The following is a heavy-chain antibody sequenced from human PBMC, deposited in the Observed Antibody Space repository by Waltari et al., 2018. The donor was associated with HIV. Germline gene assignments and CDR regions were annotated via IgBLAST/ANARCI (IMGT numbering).Heavy chain of an antibody. CDR2: ISSTSFNI. CDR1: GFTFSSCA. CDR3: ARDTLNLYFGLDV. V-gene: IGHV3-48*02. J-gene: IGHJ6*02. Sequence: EVQLEESGGSFVQPGGSLRLSCAASGFTFSSCAMNWVRQAPGKGLEWISYISSTSFNIKYADSVKGRFTISRDNTKNSLDLEMNNLRDGDTAVYYCARDTLNLYFGLDVWGRGTAVTVSS.